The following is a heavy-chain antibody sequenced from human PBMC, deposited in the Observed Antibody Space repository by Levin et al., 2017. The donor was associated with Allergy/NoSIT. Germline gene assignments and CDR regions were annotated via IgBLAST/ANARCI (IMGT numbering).Heavy chain of an antibody. CDR1: GFTFSIYA. V-gene: IGHV3-23*01. D-gene: IGHD3-22*01. CDR3: AKAGDRNGYYLPFDY. Sequence: GESLKISCAASGFTFSIYAMTWVRQAPGKGLEWVSALSASGGSTYYADSVKGRSTISRDNLKDTLYLALNSLRAEDTAVYYCAKAGDRNGYYLPFDYWGQGTLVTVSS. CDR2: LSASGGST. J-gene: IGHJ4*02.